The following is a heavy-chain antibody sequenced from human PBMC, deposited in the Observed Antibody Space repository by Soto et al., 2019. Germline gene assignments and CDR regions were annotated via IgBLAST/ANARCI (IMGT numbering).Heavy chain of an antibody. CDR1: GYTFTSYG. CDR3: ARAWSGWEFDY. CDR2: ISAYNGNT. J-gene: IGHJ4*02. Sequence: ASAKVSCKASGYTFTSYGISWVRQAPGQGLEWMGWISAYNGNTNYAQKLQGRVTMTTDTSTSTAYMELRSLRSDDTAVDYCARAWSGWEFDYWGQGTLVTVSS. V-gene: IGHV1-18*01. D-gene: IGHD3-3*01.